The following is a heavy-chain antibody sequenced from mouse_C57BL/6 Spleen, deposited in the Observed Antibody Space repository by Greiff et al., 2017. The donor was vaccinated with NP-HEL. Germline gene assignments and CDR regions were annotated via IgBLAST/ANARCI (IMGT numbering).Heavy chain of an antibody. J-gene: IGHJ4*01. V-gene: IGHV1-19*01. D-gene: IGHD1-1*01. Sequence: EVQLQQSGPVLVKPGASVKMSCKASGYTFTDYYMNWVKQSHGKSLEWIGVINPYNGGTSYNQKFKGKATLTVDKSSSTAYMELNSLTSEDSAVYYCERQTVVGDYYAMDYWGQGTSVTVSS. CDR2: INPYNGGT. CDR3: ERQTVVGDYYAMDY. CDR1: GYTFTDYY.